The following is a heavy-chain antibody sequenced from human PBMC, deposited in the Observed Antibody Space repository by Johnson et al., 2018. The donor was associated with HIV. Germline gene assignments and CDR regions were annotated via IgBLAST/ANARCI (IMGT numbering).Heavy chain of an antibody. CDR1: GFTVSSNY. CDR2: IYSGGST. Sequence: EVQLMESGGGLVQPGGSLRLSCAASGFTVSSNYMSWVRQAPGKGLEWVSVIYSGGSTYYADSVKGRFTISRDNSKNTLYLQMNSLRAEDTAVYYCARRYYDTSGYRDWGQGTMVTVS. CDR3: ARRYYDTSGYRD. D-gene: IGHD3-22*01. J-gene: IGHJ3*01. V-gene: IGHV3-66*02.